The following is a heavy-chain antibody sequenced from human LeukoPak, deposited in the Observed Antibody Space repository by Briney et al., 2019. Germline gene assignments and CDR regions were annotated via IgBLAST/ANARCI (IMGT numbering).Heavy chain of an antibody. Sequence: PGGSLGLSCAASGFIVSSNYMSWVRQAPGKGLEWVSIIYSGGSTYHADSVKGRFTISRDISKNTLHLQMNSLRAEDTAVYYCARLGYYDALTDILDDFWGQGTLVTVSS. J-gene: IGHJ4*02. V-gene: IGHV3-53*01. D-gene: IGHD3-9*01. CDR1: GFIVSSNY. CDR2: IYSGGST. CDR3: ARLGYYDALTDILDDF.